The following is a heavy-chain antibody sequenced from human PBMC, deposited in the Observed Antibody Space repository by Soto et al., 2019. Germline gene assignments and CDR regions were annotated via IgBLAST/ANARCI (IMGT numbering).Heavy chain of an antibody. CDR2: IHHDRSNT. Sequence: QVQLVESGGGVVQPGTSLRLSCAASGFTFSTYGMHWVRQAPGKGLEWVTSIHHDRSNTYYADAAKGQCTLSNDTSKNTLFWQLGRSLVADMAVCFFARWIRFLDYDYLAQGSLLSVSS. J-gene: IGHJ4*02. D-gene: IGHD2-2*03. CDR3: ARWIRFLDYDY. V-gene: IGHV3-33*01. CDR1: GFTFSTYG.